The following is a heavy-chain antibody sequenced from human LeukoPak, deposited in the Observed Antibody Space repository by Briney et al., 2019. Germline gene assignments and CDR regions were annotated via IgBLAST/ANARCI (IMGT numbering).Heavy chain of an antibody. Sequence: SETLPLTCAVSGGSFSGYYWTWIRQPPGKGLEWIGEINHSGSANYNPSLKSRVTISLDTSKNQFSLKLSSVTAADTAVYYCARGQGTVTTHWGQGTLVTVSS. V-gene: IGHV4-34*01. J-gene: IGHJ4*02. D-gene: IGHD4-17*01. CDR3: ARGQGTVTTH. CDR1: GGSFSGYY. CDR2: INHSGSA.